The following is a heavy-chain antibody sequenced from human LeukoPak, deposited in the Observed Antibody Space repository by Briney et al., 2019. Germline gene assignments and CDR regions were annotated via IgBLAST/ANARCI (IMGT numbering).Heavy chain of an antibody. Sequence: GESLKISCKGSGYSFSSFWINWVRQMPGKGLEWMGRIDPFDSNTNYSPSFEGHVSTSADKSMSTAYLQWTSLKASDTAIYYCARGLYSGYYMSGYWGQGTQVTVSS. CDR2: IDPFDSNT. D-gene: IGHD5-12*01. CDR3: ARGLYSGYYMSGY. V-gene: IGHV5-10-1*01. J-gene: IGHJ4*02. CDR1: GYSFSSFW.